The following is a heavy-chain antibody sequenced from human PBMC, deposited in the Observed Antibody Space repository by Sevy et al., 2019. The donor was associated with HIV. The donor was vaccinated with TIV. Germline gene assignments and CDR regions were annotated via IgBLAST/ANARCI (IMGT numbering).Heavy chain of an antibody. Sequence: GGSLRLSCTGSGFTFGDYAVSWVRQAPGKGLEWVGFIRSKAYGGTTDYAASVKGRFTISRDDSKSIADLQMNSLKAEDTAVYYGTRDQWQHLVRPHCDYWGQGTLVTVSS. CDR2: IRSKAYGGTT. J-gene: IGHJ4*02. CDR3: TRDQWQHLVRPHCDY. CDR1: GFTFGDYA. V-gene: IGHV3-49*04. D-gene: IGHD6-13*01.